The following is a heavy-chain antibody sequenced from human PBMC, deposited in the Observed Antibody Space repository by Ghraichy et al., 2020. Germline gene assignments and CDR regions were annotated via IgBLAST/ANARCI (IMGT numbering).Heavy chain of an antibody. CDR3: AKEQTRGLVRGAFDP. V-gene: IGHV3-23*01. CDR2: ISGSGGTT. J-gene: IGHJ5*02. CDR1: GFTFSSYA. D-gene: IGHD3-10*01. Sequence: GESLNISCAASGFTFSSYALSWVRQAPGKGLEWVSGISGSGGTTSYAESVRGRFTISRDNSKNTLYLQMNRLRAEDTAVYYCAKEQTRGLVRGAFDPWGQGTLVTVSS.